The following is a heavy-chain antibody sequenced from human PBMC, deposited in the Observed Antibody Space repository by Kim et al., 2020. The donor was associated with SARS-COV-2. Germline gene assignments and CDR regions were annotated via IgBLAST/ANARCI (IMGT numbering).Heavy chain of an antibody. CDR3: ARSGSYYRDWFDP. CDR2: IYYSGST. D-gene: IGHD1-26*01. Sequence: SETLSLTCTVSGGSVSSGSYYWSWIRQPPGKGLEWIGYIYYSGSTNYNPSLKSRVTISVDTSKNQFSLKLSSVTAADTAVYYCARSGSYYRDWFDPWGQGTLVTVSS. J-gene: IGHJ5*02. V-gene: IGHV4-61*01. CDR1: GGSVSSGSYY.